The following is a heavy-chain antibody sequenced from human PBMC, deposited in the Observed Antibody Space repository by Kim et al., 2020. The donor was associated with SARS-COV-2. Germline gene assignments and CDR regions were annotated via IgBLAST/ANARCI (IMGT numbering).Heavy chain of an antibody. J-gene: IGHJ6*02. D-gene: IGHD3-9*01. Sequence: GGSLRLSCAASGFTVSSNYMSWVRQAPGKGLEWVSVIYSGGSTYYAHSVKGRFTISRDNSKNTLYLQMNSLRAEDTAVYYCARDLENYDILTGYQYYYGMDVWGQGTTVTVSS. CDR1: GFTVSSNY. CDR3: ARDLENYDILTGYQYYYGMDV. CDR2: IYSGGST. V-gene: IGHV3-53*01.